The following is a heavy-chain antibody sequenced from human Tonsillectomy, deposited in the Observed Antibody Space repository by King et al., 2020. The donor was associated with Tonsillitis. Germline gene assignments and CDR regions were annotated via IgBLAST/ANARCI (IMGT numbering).Heavy chain of an antibody. CDR3: ARYVSGTFDY. Sequence: LQLQESGPGVVKPSETLSLTCIVSGASISSCDHFWAWIRQPPGKGLEWIGYMYSSGSIFYNPSLKSRITISGGTSENRFSLKLTSVTAADTAVYFCARYVSGTFDYWGQGALVTVSS. J-gene: IGHJ4*02. V-gene: IGHV4-39*01. D-gene: IGHD1-26*01. CDR2: MYSSGSI. CDR1: GASISSCDHF.